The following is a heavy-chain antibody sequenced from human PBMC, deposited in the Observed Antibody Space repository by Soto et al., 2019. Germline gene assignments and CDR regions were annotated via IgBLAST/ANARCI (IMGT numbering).Heavy chain of an antibody. V-gene: IGHV3-48*02. CDR1: GFTFSSYS. CDR3: ARGFYGDWVFHY. D-gene: IGHD4-17*01. J-gene: IGHJ4*02. Sequence: EVQLVESGGGLVQRGGSLRLSCAVSGFTFSSYSMNWVRQAPGKGLEWVSFISSSSSPIYYTDYVKGRFTISRDNAKNSLFLKMNSLRDEATVVFYCARGFYGDWVFHYWAQGTLVTFSS. CDR2: ISSSSSPI.